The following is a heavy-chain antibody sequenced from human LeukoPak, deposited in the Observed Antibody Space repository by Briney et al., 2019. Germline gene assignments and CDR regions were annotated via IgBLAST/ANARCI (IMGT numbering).Heavy chain of an antibody. V-gene: IGHV3-23*01. CDR3: AKYSGSYGLDY. Sequence: GGSLRLSCAASGFTFSSYAMGWVRQAPGKGLEWVSAISGSGGSTYYADSVKGRFTISRDNSKNTLYLQMNSLRAKDTAVYYCAKYSGSYGLDYWGQGTLVTVSS. J-gene: IGHJ4*02. CDR2: ISGSGGST. CDR1: GFTFSSYA. D-gene: IGHD1-26*01.